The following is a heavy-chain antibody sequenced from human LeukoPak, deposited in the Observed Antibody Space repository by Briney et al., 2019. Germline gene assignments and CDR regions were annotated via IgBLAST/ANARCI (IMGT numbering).Heavy chain of an antibody. V-gene: IGHV3-11*04. CDR3: AEDQQLQPFHY. Sequence: PGGSLRLSCAASGFTFSDYYMSWIRQAPGKGLEWVSFISRTGSTIYYADSVKDRFTISRDNSKNTLFLQMSSLRAEDTSVYYCAEDQQLQPFHYWGQGTLVTVSS. CDR2: ISRTGSTI. J-gene: IGHJ4*02. D-gene: IGHD2-2*01. CDR1: GFTFSDYY.